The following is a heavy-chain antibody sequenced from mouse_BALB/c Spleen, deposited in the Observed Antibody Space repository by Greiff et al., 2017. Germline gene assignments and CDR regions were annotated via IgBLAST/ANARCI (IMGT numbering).Heavy chain of an antibody. Sequence: VQLQQSGPGLVKPSQSLSLTCTVTGYSITSDYAWNWIRQFPGNKLEWMGYISYSGSTSYNPSLKSRISITRDTSKNQFFLQLNSVTTEDTATYYCARGAIYYDYDGFAYWGQGTLVTVSA. J-gene: IGHJ3*01. CDR1: GYSITSDYA. CDR2: ISYSGST. CDR3: ARGAIYYDYDGFAY. V-gene: IGHV3-2*02. D-gene: IGHD2-4*01.